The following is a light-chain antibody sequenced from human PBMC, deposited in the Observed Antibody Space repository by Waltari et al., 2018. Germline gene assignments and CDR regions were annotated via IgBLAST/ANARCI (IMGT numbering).Light chain of an antibody. CDR1: STNIGRNY. CDR2: RSK. J-gene: IGLJ2*01. Sequence: QSVLTQPPSASGTPGQRVIISCSGSSTNIGRNYVSWYQSLPGTAPRLLIYRSKRRPSGVRERISGSKSGTSASLAISGLRSEDEAEYYCAAWDDSLSGHVIFGGGTKLTVL. V-gene: IGLV1-47*01. CDR3: AAWDDSLSGHVI.